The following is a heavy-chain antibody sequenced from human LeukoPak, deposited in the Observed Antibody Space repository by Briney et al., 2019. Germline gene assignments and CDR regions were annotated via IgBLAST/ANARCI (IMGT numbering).Heavy chain of an antibody. J-gene: IGHJ4*02. V-gene: IGHV4-59*01. CDR3: ARGQGGNYYLNYFDY. Sequence: PSETLSLTCTVTGGSFSTYYWSWIRQPPGKGLGWIGHFYYSGSTNYNPSLKSRVTISVDTSRNQFSLKLTSVTAADTAVYYCARGQGGNYYLNYFDYWAREPWSPSPQ. D-gene: IGHD1-26*01. CDR2: FYYSGST. CDR1: GGSFSTYY.